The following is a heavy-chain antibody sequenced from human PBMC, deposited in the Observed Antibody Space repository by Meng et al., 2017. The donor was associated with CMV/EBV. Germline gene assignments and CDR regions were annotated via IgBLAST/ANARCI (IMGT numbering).Heavy chain of an antibody. Sequence: SLKISCAASGFTFSSYAMHCVRQAPGKGLEWVAVISYDGSNKYYADSVKGRFTISRDNSKNTLYLQMNSLRAEDTAVYYCARDGAGWFLEWLLDFDYWGQGTLVTVSS. CDR1: GFTFSSYA. D-gene: IGHD3-3*01. J-gene: IGHJ4*02. CDR2: ISYDGSNK. CDR3: ARDGAGWFLEWLLDFDY. V-gene: IGHV3-30-3*01.